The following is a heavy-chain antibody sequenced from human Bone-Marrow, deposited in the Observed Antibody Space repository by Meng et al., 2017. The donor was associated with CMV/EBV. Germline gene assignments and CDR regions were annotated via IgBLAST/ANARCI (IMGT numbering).Heavy chain of an antibody. V-gene: IGHV1-46*01. CDR3: AREHGELWLFD. J-gene: IGHJ4*02. CDR1: GYTFTSYY. CDR2: INPSGGST. Sequence: ASVKVSCKASGYTFTSYYMHWVRQAPGQGLEWMGIINPSGGSTSYAQKCQGRVTMTRDTSTRTVYMELSSLISEDTAVYYCAREHGELWLFDWGPGTLVTGSS. D-gene: IGHD5-18*01.